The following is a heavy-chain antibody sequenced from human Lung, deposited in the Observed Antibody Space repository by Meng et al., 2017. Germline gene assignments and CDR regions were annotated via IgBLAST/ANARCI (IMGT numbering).Heavy chain of an antibody. V-gene: IGHV1-3*01. D-gene: IGHD6-13*01. CDR3: ARSKGIAAAGGY. J-gene: IGHJ4*02. CDR1: GYTFTNYA. CDR2: INAGNGNT. Sequence: QVQLVQSGAEVKKSGASVKVFCKASGYTFTNYAMHWVRQAPGQRLEWMGWINAGNGNTKYSQKFQGRVTITRDTSASTAYMELSSLRSEDTAVYYCARSKGIAAAGGYWGQGTLVTVSS.